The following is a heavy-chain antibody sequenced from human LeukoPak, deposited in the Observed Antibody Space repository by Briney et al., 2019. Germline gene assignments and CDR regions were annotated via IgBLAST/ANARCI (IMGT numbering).Heavy chain of an antibody. D-gene: IGHD5-12*01. Sequence: GASVKVSCKTSGYTFTGYYMHWVRQAPGQGLEWMGWINPNSGGTNYAQKFQGRVTMTRDTSISTAYMELSRLRSDDTAVYYCARGAYSGYVGPLFDYWGQGTLVTVSS. V-gene: IGHV1-2*02. CDR1: GYTFTGYY. CDR3: ARGAYSGYVGPLFDY. CDR2: INPNSGGT. J-gene: IGHJ4*02.